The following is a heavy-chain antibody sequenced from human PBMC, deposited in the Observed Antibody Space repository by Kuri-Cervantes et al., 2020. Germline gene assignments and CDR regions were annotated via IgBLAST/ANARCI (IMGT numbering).Heavy chain of an antibody. CDR2: IYYSGST. CDR3: ARQGYCSGGSCTLGMDV. J-gene: IGHJ6*02. D-gene: IGHD2-15*01. V-gene: IGHV4-39*01. Sequence: GSLRLSCTVSGGSISSYYWSWIRQPPGKGLEWIGSIYYSGSTYYNPSLKSRVTISVDTSKNQFSLKLSSVTAADTAVYYCARQGYCSGGSCTLGMDVWGQGTTVTVSS. CDR1: GGSISSYY.